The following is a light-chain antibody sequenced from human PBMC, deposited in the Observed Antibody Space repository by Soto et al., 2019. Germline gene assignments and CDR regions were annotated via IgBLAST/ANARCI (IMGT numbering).Light chain of an antibody. CDR3: QLYGSSTKT. CDR2: GAS. Sequence: EILLTQSPGTLSLSPGERATLSRRATQTISSNYLAWYQQKPGQAPKLLIHGASTRATGIHDRFSGSGSGTDFTLTLSRLEPEDFAVYYCQLYGSSTKTFGQGTKVEV. V-gene: IGKV3-20*01. J-gene: IGKJ1*01. CDR1: QTISSNY.